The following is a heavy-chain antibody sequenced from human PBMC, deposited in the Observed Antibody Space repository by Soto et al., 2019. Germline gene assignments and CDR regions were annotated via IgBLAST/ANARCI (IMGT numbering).Heavy chain of an antibody. Sequence: GGSLRLSCAASGFTLRSYSMNWVRQAPGKGLEWVSSISSSSSYIYYADSVKGRFTISRDNAKNSLYLQMNSLRAEDTAVYYCARDSSAGVVIYYFDYWGQGTLVTVSS. V-gene: IGHV3-21*01. D-gene: IGHD3-3*01. CDR1: GFTLRSYS. CDR2: ISSSSSYI. J-gene: IGHJ4*02. CDR3: ARDSSAGVVIYYFDY.